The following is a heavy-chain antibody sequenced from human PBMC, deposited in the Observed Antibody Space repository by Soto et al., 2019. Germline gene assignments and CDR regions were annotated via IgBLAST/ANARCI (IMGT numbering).Heavy chain of an antibody. V-gene: IGHV3-23*01. J-gene: IGHJ6*02. CDR2: ISAGGDMT. CDR3: ARGDRGGSGSPASYYYSGWDV. Sequence: DVQLLESGGQLYQPGGSLRLSCSPSGFALSSYAMSWVGQAPGKGLQWVSSISAGGDMTYNSDSVKGRFTISRDNSNNALFLQMHNLRIEDTALYYCARGDRGGSGSPASYYYSGWDVWGQGATVTVS. D-gene: IGHD3-10*01. CDR1: GFALSSYA.